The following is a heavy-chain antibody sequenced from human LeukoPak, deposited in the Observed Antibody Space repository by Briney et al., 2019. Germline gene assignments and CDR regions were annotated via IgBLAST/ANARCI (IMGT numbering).Heavy chain of an antibody. CDR3: ARPRQWHRNDAFDI. V-gene: IGHV5-51*01. J-gene: IGHJ3*02. CDR2: INPGDSDT. Sequence: GESLKICCKGSGYSFTTYWIGWVRQMPGKGLEWMGIINPGDSDTRYSPSFQGQVTISADQSISTAHLQWSSLKASDTAMYYCARPRQWHRNDAFDIWGQGTMVIVSS. CDR1: GYSFTTYW. D-gene: IGHD6-19*01.